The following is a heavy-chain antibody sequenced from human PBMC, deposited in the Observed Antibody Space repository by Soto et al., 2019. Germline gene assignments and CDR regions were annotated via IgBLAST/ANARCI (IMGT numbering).Heavy chain of an antibody. J-gene: IGHJ4*02. D-gene: IGHD1-26*01. V-gene: IGHV4-59*01. CDR2: IYYSGST. CDR1: GGSISSYY. CDR3: ARGAHSGSYSPFDY. Sequence: KPSETLSLTCTVSGGSISSYYWSWIRQPPGKGLEWIGYIYYSGSTNYNPSLKSRVTISVDTSKNQFSLKLSSVTAADTAVYYCARGAHSGSYSPFDYWGQGTLVTVSS.